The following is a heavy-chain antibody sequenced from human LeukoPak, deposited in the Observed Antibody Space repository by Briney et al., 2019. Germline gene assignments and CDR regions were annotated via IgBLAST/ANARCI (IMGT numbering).Heavy chain of an antibody. CDR3: ARVQEQWLVLGLFDY. J-gene: IGHJ4*02. Sequence: PGGSLRLSCAASGFTFSSYAMHWVRQAPGKGLEWVAVISYDGSNKYYADSVKGRFTISRDNSKNTLYLQMNSLRAEDTPVYYCARVQEQWLVLGLFDYWGQGTLVTVSS. CDR2: ISYDGSNK. CDR1: GFTFSSYA. V-gene: IGHV3-30*04. D-gene: IGHD6-19*01.